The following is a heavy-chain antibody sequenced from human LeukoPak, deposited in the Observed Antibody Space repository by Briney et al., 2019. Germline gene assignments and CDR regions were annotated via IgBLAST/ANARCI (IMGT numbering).Heavy chain of an antibody. J-gene: IGHJ4*02. Sequence: SVKVSCKASAYTFTGYYMHWVRQAPGQGLEWMGRTNPNSGGTNYAQKFQGRVTMTRDTSISTAYMELSRLRSDDTAVYYCARDIGYCSSTSCYVVGDYWGQGTLVSVSS. D-gene: IGHD2-2*01. CDR3: ARDIGYCSSTSCYVVGDY. CDR2: TNPNSGGT. CDR1: AYTFTGYY. V-gene: IGHV1-2*06.